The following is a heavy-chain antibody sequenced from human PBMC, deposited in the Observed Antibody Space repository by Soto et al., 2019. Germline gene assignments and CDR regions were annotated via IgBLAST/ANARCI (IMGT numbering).Heavy chain of an antibody. D-gene: IGHD3-9*01. CDR1: GDSINSFSDY. CDR3: AGLNFDLLTGKYAFDI. CDR2: IESSGPT. J-gene: IGHJ3*02. V-gene: IGHV4-39*01. Sequence: SETLSLTCLVSGDSINSFSDYWAWIRQPPGKGPEWIASIESSGPTFYNPSLKSRVFISLDTSKNEFSLKLSSVTAADTAVYYCAGLNFDLLTGKYAFDIWGQGTMVTVSS.